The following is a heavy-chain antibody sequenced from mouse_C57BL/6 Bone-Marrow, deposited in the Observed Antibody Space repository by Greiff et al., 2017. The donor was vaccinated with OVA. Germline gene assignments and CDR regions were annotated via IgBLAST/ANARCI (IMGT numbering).Heavy chain of an antibody. CDR2: IYPRSGNT. V-gene: IGHV1-81*01. Sequence: QVQLQQSGAELARPGASVKLSCKASGYTFTSYGISWVKQRTGPGLEWIGEIYPRSGNTYYNEKFKGKATLTADKSSSTAYMGLRSLTSADSAVYCCARGGNYGRYWGQGTTLTVSS. J-gene: IGHJ2*01. CDR3: ARGGNYGRY. CDR1: GYTFTSYG. D-gene: IGHD2-1*01.